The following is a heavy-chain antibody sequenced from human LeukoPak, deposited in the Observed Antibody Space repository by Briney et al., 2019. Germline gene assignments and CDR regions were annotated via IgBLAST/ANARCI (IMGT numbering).Heavy chain of an antibody. Sequence: GGSLRLSCAASGITFSSSAMSWVRQAPGKGLEWVSDISGSGGSTYYADSVKGRFTVSRDNSKTTLYLQMNSLRAEDTAVYYCAQVMRSGWYPLEWGQGTLVTVSS. V-gene: IGHV3-23*01. J-gene: IGHJ4*02. CDR3: AQVMRSGWYPLE. CDR1: GITFSSSA. D-gene: IGHD6-19*01. CDR2: ISGSGGST.